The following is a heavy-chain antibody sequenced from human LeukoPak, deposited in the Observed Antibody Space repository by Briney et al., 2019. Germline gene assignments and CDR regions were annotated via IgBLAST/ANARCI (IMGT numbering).Heavy chain of an antibody. J-gene: IGHJ4*02. Sequence: PGGSLRLSCAASGFTFNNYAMSWVRQAPGKGLEWVSTISGSGDYTYYADSVKGRFTISRDISKNTLYLQMNSLRAEDTAVYYCGNFDHWGQGTLVAVSS. CDR1: GFTFNNYA. V-gene: IGHV3-23*01. CDR2: ISGSGDYT. CDR3: GNFDH.